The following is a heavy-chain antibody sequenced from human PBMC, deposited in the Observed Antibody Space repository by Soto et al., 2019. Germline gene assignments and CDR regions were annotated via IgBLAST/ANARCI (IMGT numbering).Heavy chain of an antibody. V-gene: IGHV4-61*01. J-gene: IGHJ4*02. CDR2: IYYSGST. CDR1: GGSVSSGSYY. Sequence: PSETLSLTCTVSGGSVSSGSYYWSWIRQPPGKGLEWIGYIYYSGSTNYNPSLKSRVTISGDTSKNQFSLKLSSVTAADTAVDSCARISYSGSYRVLSFDYWGPGTLVTVSS. CDR3: ARISYSGSYRVLSFDY. D-gene: IGHD1-26*01.